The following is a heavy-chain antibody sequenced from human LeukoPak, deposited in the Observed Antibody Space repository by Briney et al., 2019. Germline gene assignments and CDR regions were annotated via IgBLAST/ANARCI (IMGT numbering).Heavy chain of an antibody. J-gene: IGHJ4*02. V-gene: IGHV1-18*01. CDR3: AREYNWNYDY. Sequence: VSVKVSCKASNYTFTSYGIGWVRQTPGQGLEWMGWISTYNGNTNYAQKLQGRVTMSTDTSTSTAYLELRSLKSDDTAVYYCAREYNWNYDYWGQGTLVTVSS. D-gene: IGHD1-7*01. CDR2: ISTYNGNT. CDR1: NYTFTSYG.